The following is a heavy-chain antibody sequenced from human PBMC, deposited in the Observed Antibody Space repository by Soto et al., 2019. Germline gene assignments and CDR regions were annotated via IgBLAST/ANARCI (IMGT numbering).Heavy chain of an antibody. CDR3: ARQVLQAPHYGMDV. D-gene: IGHD2-15*01. Sequence: PGESLKISCRASGYSFSNYWIGCVRQMPGKGLEWMVIVYPGDSDTRYSPSFQGQVTISADKSISTAYLQWSSLKASDTAMYYCARQVLQAPHYGMDVGGQGTTVTVSS. CDR2: VYPGDSDT. CDR1: GYSFSNYW. J-gene: IGHJ6*02. V-gene: IGHV5-51*01.